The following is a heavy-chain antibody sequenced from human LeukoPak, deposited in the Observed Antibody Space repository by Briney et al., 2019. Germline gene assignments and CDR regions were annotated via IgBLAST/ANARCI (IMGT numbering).Heavy chain of an antibody. D-gene: IGHD1-1*01. J-gene: IGHJ3*02. CDR1: GFSPSTTGMC. V-gene: IGHV2-70*11. Sequence: SGPTLVNPTQTLTLTCTFSGFSPSTTGMCVSCMRQHPVKALERLARIDWDDDKYYNTSLMTRLTISKDTSKNQVVLTMTTLDPVDTATYYCARLAHTNYAFDIRGQGTMVTVSS. CDR3: ARLAHTNYAFDI. CDR2: IDWDDDK.